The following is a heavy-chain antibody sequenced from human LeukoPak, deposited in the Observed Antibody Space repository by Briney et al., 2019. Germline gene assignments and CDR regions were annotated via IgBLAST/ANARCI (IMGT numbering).Heavy chain of an antibody. CDR3: ARVGRLEWLSAYDY. D-gene: IGHD3-3*01. CDR2: INPSGGST. CDR1: GYTFTSHY. V-gene: IGHV1-46*01. Sequence: ASVKVSCKASGYTFTSHYMHWVRQAPGQGLEWMGIINPSGGSTIYAQKFQGRVTMTRGTSTSTVYREPSSLRSEGTAVYYCARVGRLEWLSAYDYWGQGALVTVSS. J-gene: IGHJ4*02.